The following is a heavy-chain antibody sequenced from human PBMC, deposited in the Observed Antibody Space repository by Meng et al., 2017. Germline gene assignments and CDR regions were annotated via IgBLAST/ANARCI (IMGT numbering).Heavy chain of an antibody. Sequence: GGSLRLSCAASGFTFSGHAMTWVRQAPGKGLEWVSSISGSADSIYYADSVKGRFTISRDNSKNTLFLHMNSLRTGDTAVYYCARGLRIGPDYWGQGTLVTVSS. V-gene: IGHV3-23*01. J-gene: IGHJ4*02. CDR3: ARGLRIGPDY. CDR1: GFTFSGHA. D-gene: IGHD3/OR15-3a*01. CDR2: ISGSADSI.